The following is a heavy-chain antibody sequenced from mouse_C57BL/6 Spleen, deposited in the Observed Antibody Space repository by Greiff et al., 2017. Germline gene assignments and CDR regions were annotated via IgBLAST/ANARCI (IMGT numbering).Heavy chain of an antibody. D-gene: IGHD2-4*01. Sequence: VQLQQSGPELVKPGASVQISCKASGYAFSSSWLNCVKQRPGTGLAWIGRLFPGDGDTNYNGKFKGKATLTADKSSSTAYMHLSSLTSEDSAVYFCARGHYDYPFAYWGQGTLVTVSA. CDR3: ARGHYDYPFAY. CDR1: GYAFSSSW. V-gene: IGHV1-82*01. J-gene: IGHJ3*01. CDR2: LFPGDGDT.